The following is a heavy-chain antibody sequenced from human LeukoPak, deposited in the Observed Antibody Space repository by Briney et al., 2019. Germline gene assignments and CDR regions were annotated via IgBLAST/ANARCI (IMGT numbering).Heavy chain of an antibody. CDR1: GGSFSGYY. D-gene: IGHD5-18*01. J-gene: IGHJ6*03. V-gene: IGHV4-34*01. CDR2: INHSGST. Sequence: SETLSLTCAVYGGSFSGYYWSWIRQPPGKGLEWIGEINHSGSTNHNPSLKSRVTISVDTSKNQFSLKLSSVTAADTAVYYCARYSYSYYMDVWGKGTTVTISS. CDR3: ARYSYSYYMDV.